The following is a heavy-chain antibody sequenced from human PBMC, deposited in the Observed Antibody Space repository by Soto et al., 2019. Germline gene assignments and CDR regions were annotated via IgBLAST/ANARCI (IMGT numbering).Heavy chain of an antibody. Sequence: PSETLSLTCDVSGYSVSSGYYWGWLRQSPGKGLEWIGSIFFTGTTYYNPPLNSQVTISVDTSKNQFSLKLSSVTAADTAIYYCARVRLDNWFDPWGQGTLVTVSS. J-gene: IGHJ5*02. CDR3: ARVRLDNWFDP. CDR1: GYSVSSGYY. D-gene: IGHD6-19*01. CDR2: IFFTGTT. V-gene: IGHV4-38-2*01.